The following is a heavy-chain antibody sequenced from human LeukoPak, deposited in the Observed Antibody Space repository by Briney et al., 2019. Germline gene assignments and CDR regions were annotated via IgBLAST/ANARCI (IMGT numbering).Heavy chain of an antibody. CDR2: IYYSGST. D-gene: IGHD5-12*01. Sequence: SETLSLTCTVSGGSISSYYWSWIRQPPGKGLEWIGYIYYSGSTNYNPSLKSRVTISVDTSKNQFSLKLSSVTAADTAVYYCARSGYSGYDPYDYWGQGTLVTVSS. V-gene: IGHV4-59*01. J-gene: IGHJ4*02. CDR1: GGSISSYY. CDR3: ARSGYSGYDPYDY.